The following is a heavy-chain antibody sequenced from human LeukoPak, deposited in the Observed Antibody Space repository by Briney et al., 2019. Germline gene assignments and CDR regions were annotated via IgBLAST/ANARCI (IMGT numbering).Heavy chain of an antibody. CDR1: GNYW. V-gene: IGHV3-23*01. D-gene: IGHD6-19*01. CDR3: AKDRVAVAGLIDY. J-gene: IGHJ4*02. Sequence: GGSLLLSCVASGNYWMHWVRQAPGKGLVWVSAISGSGGSTYYADSVKGRFTISRDNSKNTLYLQMNSLRAEDTAVYYCAKDRVAVAGLIDYWGQGTLVTVSS. CDR2: ISGSGGST.